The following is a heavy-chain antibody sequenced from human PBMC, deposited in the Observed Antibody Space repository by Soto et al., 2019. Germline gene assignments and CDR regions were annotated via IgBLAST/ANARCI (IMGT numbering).Heavy chain of an antibody. CDR2: IIPIFGTA. CDR1: GGTFSSYA. V-gene: IGHV1-69*13. D-gene: IGHD3-22*01. J-gene: IGHJ5*02. Sequence: ASVKVSCKASGGTFSSYAISWVRQAPGQGLEWMGGIIPIFGTANYAQKFQGRVTITADESTSTAYMELSSLRSEDTAVYYCARAAGWYYYDSSGYRRAWFDPWGQGTLVTVSS. CDR3: ARAAGWYYYDSSGYRRAWFDP.